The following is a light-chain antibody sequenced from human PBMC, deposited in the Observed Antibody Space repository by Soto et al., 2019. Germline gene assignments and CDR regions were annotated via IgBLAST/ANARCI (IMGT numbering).Light chain of an antibody. CDR1: QSISKY. V-gene: IGKV1-39*01. CDR2: ATS. J-gene: IGKJ1*01. CDR3: QQSDSTPPWT. Sequence: DIQMTQSPSSLSASVGDRVTITCRASQSISKYLSWFQQKPGKAPKLLIYATSSLQSGVPSRFSGSRSGTDFTLTISSLQPEDVATYYCQQSDSTPPWTFGQGTKVEIK.